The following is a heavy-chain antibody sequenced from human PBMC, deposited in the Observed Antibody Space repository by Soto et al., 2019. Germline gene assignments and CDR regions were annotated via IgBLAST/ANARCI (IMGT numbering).Heavy chain of an antibody. V-gene: IGHV3-7*01. CDR1: GFTFSNHW. J-gene: IGHJ6*03. CDR2: IKQDGSDK. Sequence: GGSLRLSCAASGFTFSNHWMSWVRQVPGKGLEWVASIKQDGSDKYYVDSVKGRFTISRDNAKNSLFLQLNSLRAEDTAVFYCARYCSGDSRNPHYYYFYIDVWGKGTTVTVSS. D-gene: IGHD2-15*01. CDR3: ARYCSGDSRNPHYYYFYIDV.